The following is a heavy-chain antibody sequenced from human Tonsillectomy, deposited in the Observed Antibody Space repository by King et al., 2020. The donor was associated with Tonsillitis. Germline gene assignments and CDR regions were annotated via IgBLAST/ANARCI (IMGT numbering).Heavy chain of an antibody. CDR3: AHYKTDRSPDGYWYFDV. V-gene: IGHV2-5*02. CDR2: IYWDDDK. J-gene: IGHJ2*01. D-gene: IGHD1-14*01. Sequence: TLKESGPTLVKPTQTLTLTCSFSGFSLNTRGVGVGWIRQPPGKALEWLGVIYWDDDKRYSSSLKNRLAITKDTSRKQVVLTMTNLDPVDTATYYCAHYKTDRSPDGYWYFDVRGRGTLVIVSS. CDR1: GFSLNTRGVG.